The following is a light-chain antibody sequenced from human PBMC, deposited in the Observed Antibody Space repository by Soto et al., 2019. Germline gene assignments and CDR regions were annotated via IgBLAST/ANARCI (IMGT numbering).Light chain of an antibody. V-gene: IGKV1-9*01. Sequence: DIQLTQSPSFLSASVGDRVTITCRASQGISSYLVWYQQKPGKAPKLLMYAASTLQSGVPSRFRGSGSGTEFTLTISSLQPEDFATYYCQQVNSYPYTFGQGTKLEIK. CDR1: QGISSY. CDR3: QQVNSYPYT. CDR2: AAS. J-gene: IGKJ2*01.